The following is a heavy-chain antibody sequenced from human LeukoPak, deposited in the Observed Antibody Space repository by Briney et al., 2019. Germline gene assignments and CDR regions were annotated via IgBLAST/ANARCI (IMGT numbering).Heavy chain of an antibody. CDR3: VKDLSGSYSFDD. Sequence: GGSLRLSCAASGFAFRTYTMHWVRQAPGKGLDFVSSITIDGGTTYYSDSVKGRFTISRDSSKNTLSLQLSSLRPEDTAVYYCVKDLSGSYSFDDWGQGTLVAVSA. CDR1: GFAFRTYT. J-gene: IGHJ4*02. D-gene: IGHD1-26*01. V-gene: IGHV3-64D*09. CDR2: ITIDGGTT.